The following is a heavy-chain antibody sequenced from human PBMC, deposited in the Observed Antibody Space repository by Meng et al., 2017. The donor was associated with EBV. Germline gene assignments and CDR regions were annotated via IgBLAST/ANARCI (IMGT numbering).Heavy chain of an antibody. Sequence: QVRRVGPGGGGDQPGRAMKLCVAAQGFSFGCWYMHCVRQAPGKGLEWVAVISYDGSNKYYADAVKGRFTISRDNSKNTLYLQMNSLRAEDTAVYYCAKGDVYYYDSSGYPNYWGQGTLVTVSS. J-gene: IGHJ4*02. D-gene: IGHD3-22*01. CDR1: GFSFGCWY. CDR3: AKGDVYYYDSSGYPNY. CDR2: ISYDGSNK. V-gene: IGHV3-30*18.